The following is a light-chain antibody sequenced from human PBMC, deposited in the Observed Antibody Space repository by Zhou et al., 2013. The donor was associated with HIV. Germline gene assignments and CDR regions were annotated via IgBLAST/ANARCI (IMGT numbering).Light chain of an antibody. J-gene: IGKJ5*01. CDR1: QSVSSY. CDR3: QQYNAYPLT. Sequence: EIVLTQSPATLSLSPGERATLSCRASQSVSSYLAWYQQKPGQAPRLLIYDASNRATGIPARFSGSGSGTDFTLTISSLQPDDFGIYYCQQYNAYPLTFGQGTRLDI. V-gene: IGKV3-11*01. CDR2: DAS.